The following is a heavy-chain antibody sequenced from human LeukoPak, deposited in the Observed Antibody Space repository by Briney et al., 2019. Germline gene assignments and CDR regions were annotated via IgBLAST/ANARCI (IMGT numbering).Heavy chain of an antibody. CDR3: ARAWYSNGMDV. J-gene: IGHJ6*02. CDR1: GGSISSGGYS. V-gene: IGHV4-30-2*01. Sequence: SQTLSLTCAVSGGSISSGGYSWSWIRQPPGKGLEWIGYIYHSGSTYYNPSLKSRVTISVDRSKNQFSLKLSSVTAADTAVYYCARAWYSNGMDVWGQGTTVTVSS. D-gene: IGHD6-13*01. CDR2: IYHSGST.